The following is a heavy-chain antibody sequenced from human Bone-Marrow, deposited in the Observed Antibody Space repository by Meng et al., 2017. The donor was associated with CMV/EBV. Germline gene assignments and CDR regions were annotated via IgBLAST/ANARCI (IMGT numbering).Heavy chain of an antibody. J-gene: IGHJ3*02. Sequence: ASVKVSCKASGYTFTGYYMHWVRQAPGQGLEWMGWINPNSGGTNYAQKFQGRVTMTRDTSISTAYMELSRLRSDDTAVYYCAREYQLQQGGYDAFDIWVQGTMVTVSS. CDR2: INPNSGGT. V-gene: IGHV1-2*02. CDR3: AREYQLQQGGYDAFDI. CDR1: GYTFTGYY. D-gene: IGHD2-2*01.